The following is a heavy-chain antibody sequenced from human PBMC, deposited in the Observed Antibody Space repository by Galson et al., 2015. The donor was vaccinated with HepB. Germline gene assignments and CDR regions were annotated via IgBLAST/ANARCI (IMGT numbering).Heavy chain of an antibody. CDR2: TYYRSKWSN. J-gene: IGHJ4*02. CDR3: AKSIHLGRGFDS. CDR1: GDSVSSNTVG. V-gene: IGHV6-1*01. Sequence: CAISGDSVSSNTVGWNWIRQSPSRGLEWLGRTYYRSKWSNDYAVSVKSRITINPDTSKNQFSLQLNSVTPEDTAVYYCAKSIHLGRGFDSWGQGTLVIVSS. D-gene: IGHD7-27*01.